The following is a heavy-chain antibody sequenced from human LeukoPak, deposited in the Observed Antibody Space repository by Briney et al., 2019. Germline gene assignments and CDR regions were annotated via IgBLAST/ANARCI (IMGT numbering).Heavy chain of an antibody. D-gene: IGHD3-3*01. V-gene: IGHV3-21*01. CDR1: GFTFTRYS. CDR3: ARGGEDYDLWSGPDDC. CDR2: ISSSSGNK. J-gene: IGHJ4*02. Sequence: GGSLRLSCAASGFTFTRYSMNWVRQAPGKGLEWVSSISSSSGNKFYADSVKGRFTVSRDSAKKSMYLQMNSLRADDTAVYYCARGGEDYDLWSGPDDCWGQGTLVTVSS.